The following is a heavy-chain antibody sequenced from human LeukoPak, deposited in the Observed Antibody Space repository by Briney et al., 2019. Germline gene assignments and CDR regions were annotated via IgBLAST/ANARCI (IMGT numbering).Heavy chain of an antibody. Sequence: GGSLRLSCAASGFTFISYWMNWVRQAPGKGLEWVANIKQDGSEKYYVDSVKGRFTISSDNANNSLYLQMNSLRAEHTAVYYCAREALGEYYYDSSGYLDYWGQGTLVTVSS. CDR1: GFTFISYW. J-gene: IGHJ4*02. V-gene: IGHV3-7*01. CDR3: AREALGEYYYDSSGYLDY. D-gene: IGHD3-22*01. CDR2: IKQDGSEK.